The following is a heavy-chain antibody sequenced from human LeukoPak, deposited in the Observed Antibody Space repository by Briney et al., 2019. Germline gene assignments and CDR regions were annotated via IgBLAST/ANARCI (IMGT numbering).Heavy chain of an antibody. D-gene: IGHD1-26*01. CDR1: GFTFSSYA. CDR3: ARDPTNLVGAYFDY. J-gene: IGHJ4*02. CDR2: ISYDGSNK. Sequence: GGSLRLSCAASGFTFSSYAMHWVRQAPGKGLEWVAAISYDGSNKYYADSVKGRFTISRDNSKNTLYLQMNSLRAEDTAVYYCARDPTNLVGAYFDYWGQGTLVTVSS. V-gene: IGHV3-30-3*01.